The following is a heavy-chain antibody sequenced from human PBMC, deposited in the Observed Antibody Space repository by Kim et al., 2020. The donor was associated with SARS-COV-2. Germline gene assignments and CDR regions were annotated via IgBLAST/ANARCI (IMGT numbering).Heavy chain of an antibody. D-gene: IGHD3-10*02. J-gene: IGHJ6*02. CDR3: AKAVFSGYYYYGMDV. V-gene: IGHV1-24*01. Sequence: QKFQSRVTMTEDTSTDTAYMELSSLRSEDTAVYYCAKAVFSGYYYYGMDVWGQGTTVTVSS.